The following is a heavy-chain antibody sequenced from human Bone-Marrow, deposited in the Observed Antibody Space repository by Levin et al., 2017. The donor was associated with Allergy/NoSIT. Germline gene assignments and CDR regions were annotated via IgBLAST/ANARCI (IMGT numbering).Heavy chain of an antibody. CDR1: GFTFSNYP. Sequence: HAGGSLRLSCGGSGFTFSNYPLHWVRQAPGKGLEWLAVISFDATYKHYADSVKGRFTISRDNSNNRLYLQMNNLTPDDTAVYYCEAASLAVVASPYVTNTFDLWGQGTMVTVSS. V-gene: IGHV3-30*04. D-gene: IGHD1-14*01. CDR3: EAASLAVVASPYVTNTFDL. CDR2: ISFDATYK. J-gene: IGHJ3*01.